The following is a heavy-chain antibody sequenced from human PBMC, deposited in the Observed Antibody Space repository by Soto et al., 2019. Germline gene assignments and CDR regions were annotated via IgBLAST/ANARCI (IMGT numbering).Heavy chain of an antibody. CDR2: INAGNGNT. V-gene: IGHV1-3*01. CDR3: ARGGDYYDSSGYLHAFDI. D-gene: IGHD3-22*01. CDR1: GYTFTSYA. J-gene: IGHJ3*02. Sequence: GASVKVSCKASGYTFTSYAMHWVRQAPGQRLEWMGWINAGNGNTKYSQKFQGRVTITRDTSASTAYLELSSLRSEDTAVYYCARGGDYYDSSGYLHAFDIWGQGTMVTVS.